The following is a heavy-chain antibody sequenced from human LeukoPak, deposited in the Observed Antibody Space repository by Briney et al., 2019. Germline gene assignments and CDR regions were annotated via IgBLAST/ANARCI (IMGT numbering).Heavy chain of an antibody. V-gene: IGHV4-59*08. D-gene: IGHD6-13*01. CDR2: IYYSGST. Sequence: SETLSLTCTVSGGSISSYYWSWIRQPPGKGLEWIGYIYYSGSTNYNPSLKSRVTISVDTSKNQFSLKLTSVTAADTAVYYCARGLSSSWYWLDPWGQGTLVTVSS. CDR3: ARGLSSSWYWLDP. J-gene: IGHJ5*02. CDR1: GGSISSYY.